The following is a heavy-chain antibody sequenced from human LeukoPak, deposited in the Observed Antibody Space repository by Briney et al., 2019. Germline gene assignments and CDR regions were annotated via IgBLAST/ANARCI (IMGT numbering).Heavy chain of an antibody. V-gene: IGHV5-51*01. D-gene: IGHD3-3*01. J-gene: IGHJ4*02. CDR2: IYPDDSDT. Sequence: GESLKISCQFSGYTLANYWISWVRQMPGKGLEWMGVIYPDDSDTRYSPSFQGQVTISVDKSIATAYVQWSSLKASDTAIYYCARGDFWSVSNRYFDYWGQGTQVTVSS. CDR1: GYTLANYW. CDR3: ARGDFWSVSNRYFDY.